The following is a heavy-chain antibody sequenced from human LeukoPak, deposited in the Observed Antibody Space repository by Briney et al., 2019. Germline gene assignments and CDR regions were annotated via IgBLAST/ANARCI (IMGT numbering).Heavy chain of an antibody. V-gene: IGHV4-59*11. D-gene: IGHD6-13*01. CDR3: ATSLTAYSSSYPFDN. CDR2: VYYSGST. J-gene: IGHJ4*02. Sequence: SETLSLTCSASGGSINSHYWSWIRQPPGKGLEWIGYVYYSGSTNYNPSLESRVTILVDTSKNQFSLKLSSVTAADTAVYYCATSLTAYSSSYPFDNWGQGTLVTVSS. CDR1: GGSINSHY.